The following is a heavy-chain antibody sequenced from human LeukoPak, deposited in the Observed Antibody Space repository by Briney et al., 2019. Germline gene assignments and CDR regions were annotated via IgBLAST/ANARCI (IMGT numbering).Heavy chain of an antibody. CDR1: GLTFSSYA. J-gene: IGHJ4*02. CDR2: ISYDGSNK. Sequence: GRSLRLSCAAPGLTFSSYAMHWVRQAPGKGLEWVAVISYDGSNKYYADSVKGRFTISRDNSKNTLYLQMNSLRAEDTAVYYCARAPEYGDSLDYWGQGTLVTVSS. CDR3: ARAPEYGDSLDY. V-gene: IGHV3-30-3*01. D-gene: IGHD4-17*01.